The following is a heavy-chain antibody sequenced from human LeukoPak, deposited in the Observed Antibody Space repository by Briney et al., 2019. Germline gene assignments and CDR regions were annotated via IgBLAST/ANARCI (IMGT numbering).Heavy chain of an antibody. CDR1: GFTFSRFG. CDR3: ARDYYYDSSGYWDYYFDY. J-gene: IGHJ4*02. D-gene: IGHD3-22*01. Sequence: GGSLRLSCAASGFTFSRFGMHWVRQAPGKGLEWVAVIWYDGSNKYYADSVKGRFTISRDNSKNTLYLEMNRLRAEDTAVYYCARDYYYDSSGYWDYYFDYWGQGTLVSVSS. CDR2: IWYDGSNK. V-gene: IGHV3-33*01.